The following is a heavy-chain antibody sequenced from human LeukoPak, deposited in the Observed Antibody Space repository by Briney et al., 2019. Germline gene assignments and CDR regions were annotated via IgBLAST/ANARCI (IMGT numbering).Heavy chain of an antibody. CDR2: FDPEDGET. Sequence: ASVKVSCKVSGYTLTELSMHWVRQAPGKGLEWMGGFDPEDGETIYAQKFQGRVTMTEDTSTDTAYMELSSLRSEDTAVYYCATSGRIPDFGIVVVTADFYYWGQGTLVTVSS. V-gene: IGHV1-24*01. CDR1: GYTLTELS. J-gene: IGHJ4*02. D-gene: IGHD2-21*02. CDR3: ATSGRIPDFGIVVVTADFYY.